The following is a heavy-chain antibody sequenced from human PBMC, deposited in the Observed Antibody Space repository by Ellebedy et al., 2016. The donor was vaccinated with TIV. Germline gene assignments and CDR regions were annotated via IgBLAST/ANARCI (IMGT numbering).Heavy chain of an antibody. V-gene: IGHV1-18*01. Sequence: ASVKVSCKASGGTFSSYAISWVRQAPGQGLEWMGWISAYNGNTNYAQKLQGRVTMTTDASTSTAYMELRSLRSDDTAVYYCARGLVRYFDWLPSDGMDVWGQGTTVTVSS. CDR3: ARGLVRYFDWLPSDGMDV. CDR1: GGTFSSYA. D-gene: IGHD3-9*01. J-gene: IGHJ6*02. CDR2: ISAYNGNT.